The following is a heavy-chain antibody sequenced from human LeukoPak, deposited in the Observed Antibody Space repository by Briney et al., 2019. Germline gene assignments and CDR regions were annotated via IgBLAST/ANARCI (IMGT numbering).Heavy chain of an antibody. CDR1: GVAISGYW. CDR2: IKQDGSEK. V-gene: IGHV3-7*01. Sequence: GGSLRLSCAASGVAISGYWMSWVRQAPGKGLEWVANIKQDGSEKYYVDSVKGRFTISRDNAKNSLYLQMNSLRAEDTAVYYCANSVTAYSNFDYWGQGTLVTVSS. D-gene: IGHD2-21*02. CDR3: ANSVTAYSNFDY. J-gene: IGHJ4*02.